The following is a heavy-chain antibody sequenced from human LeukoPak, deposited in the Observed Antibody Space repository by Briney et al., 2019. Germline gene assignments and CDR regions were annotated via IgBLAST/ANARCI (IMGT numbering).Heavy chain of an antibody. CDR3: AKEASYCTNGVCYSRIFDT. CDR1: GFTFSDHA. D-gene: IGHD2-8*01. Sequence: GGSLRLSCAASGFTFSDHAMSWVRQAPGKGLEWVSAIRGTGTTTFYAASVKGRFTISRDNSKNTADLQMNSLRAEDTAVNYCAKEASYCTNGVCYSRIFDTWGQGTLVTVSS. V-gene: IGHV3-23*01. CDR2: IRGTGTTT. J-gene: IGHJ5*02.